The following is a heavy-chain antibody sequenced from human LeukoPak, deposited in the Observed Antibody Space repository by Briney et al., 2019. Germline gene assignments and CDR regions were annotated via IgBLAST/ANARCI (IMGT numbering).Heavy chain of an antibody. CDR3: ATEYYDYVWGSYRPTNNWFDP. CDR2: IIPLFGTP. CDR1: GGTFSSYT. J-gene: IGHJ5*02. D-gene: IGHD3-16*02. V-gene: IGHV1-69*06. Sequence: ASVKVSCKASGGTFSSYTISWVRQAPGQGLEWMGGIIPLFGTPDYAQKFQGRVTMTEDTSTDTAYMELSSLRSEDTAVYYCATEYYDYVWGSYRPTNNWFDPWGQGTLVTVSS.